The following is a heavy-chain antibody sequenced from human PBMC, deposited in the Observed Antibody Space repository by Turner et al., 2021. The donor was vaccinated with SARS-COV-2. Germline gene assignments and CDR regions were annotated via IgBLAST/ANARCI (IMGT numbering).Heavy chain of an antibody. CDR3: ARESRFNWLDS. CDR1: GGSIKSDF. J-gene: IGHJ5*01. Sequence: QVQLQESGPGLVRPSETLSLTCTVSGGSIKSDFWSRIRQPPGKRLEWIGYIYYRGSTNYNPSLKSRLTMSVDTSKNQFSLTLSSVTAADTAIYYCARESRFNWLDSWGQGTLVTVSS. V-gene: IGHV4-59*01. D-gene: IGHD3-3*01. CDR2: IYYRGST.